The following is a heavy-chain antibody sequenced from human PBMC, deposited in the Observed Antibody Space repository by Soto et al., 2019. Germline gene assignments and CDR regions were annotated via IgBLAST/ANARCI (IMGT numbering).Heavy chain of an antibody. D-gene: IGHD3-22*01. Sequence: ASVKVSCKASGYTFTSYYMHWVRQAPGQGLEWMGIINPSGGSTSYAQKFQGRVTMTRDTSTSTVYMELSSLRSEDTAVYYCARETSSMYYYDSSGYSPFDYWGQGTLVTVSS. CDR2: INPSGGST. V-gene: IGHV1-46*01. J-gene: IGHJ4*02. CDR3: ARETSSMYYYDSSGYSPFDY. CDR1: GYTFTSYY.